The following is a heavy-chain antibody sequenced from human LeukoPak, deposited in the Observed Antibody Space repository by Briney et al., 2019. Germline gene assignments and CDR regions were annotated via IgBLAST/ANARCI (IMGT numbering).Heavy chain of an antibody. CDR1: GYSFINYG. V-gene: IGHV1-18*01. J-gene: IGHJ6*03. Sequence: ASVKVSCKASGYSFINYGINWVLQAPGQGLEWMGWISAYNGDTNYAQKVQGRVTMTTDTSTCSAYMELRSLRSDDTAVYYCARSADSSKYYYMDVWGKGTTVTVSS. D-gene: IGHD6-13*01. CDR2: ISAYNGDT. CDR3: ARSADSSKYYYMDV.